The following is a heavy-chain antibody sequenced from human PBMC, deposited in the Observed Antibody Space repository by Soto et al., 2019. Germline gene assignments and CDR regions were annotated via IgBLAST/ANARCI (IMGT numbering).Heavy chain of an antibody. Sequence: LSDKCVGWDGAIGAYYCMWTRDPPGKGLEWIGEINHSGSTNYNPSLKSRVTISVDTSKNQFSLKLNSVTAADTAVYYCARDLWGYCGTDCYPLDVWGQGTTVT. D-gene: IGHD2-21*02. V-gene: IGHV4-34*01. CDR3: ARDLWGYCGTDCYPLDV. J-gene: IGHJ6*02. CDR1: DGAIGAYY. CDR2: INHSGST.